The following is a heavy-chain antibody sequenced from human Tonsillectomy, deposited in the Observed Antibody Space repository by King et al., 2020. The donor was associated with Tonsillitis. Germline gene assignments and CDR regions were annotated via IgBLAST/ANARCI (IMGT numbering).Heavy chain of an antibody. D-gene: IGHD2-15*01. Sequence: QLVQSGGGVVQPGGSLRLSCAASGFIFSSYDIYWVRQAPGKGLEWVAFIRYDGSNEYYADSVKGRFTISRDNSKNSLSLQMNSLRAEDTAVYYCAKEGGYCGGGSCYPYGYFDLWGRGTLVTVSS. V-gene: IGHV3-30*02. CDR3: AKEGGYCGGGSCYPYGYFDL. CDR1: GFIFSSYD. CDR2: IRYDGSNE. J-gene: IGHJ2*01.